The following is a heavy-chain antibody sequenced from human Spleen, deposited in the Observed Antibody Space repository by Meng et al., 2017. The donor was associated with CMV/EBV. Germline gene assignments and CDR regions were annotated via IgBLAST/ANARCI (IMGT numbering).Heavy chain of an antibody. J-gene: IGHJ5*02. CDR3: ARSWYYGSGSYYQRSVDTNWFDP. V-gene: IGHV2-5*02. D-gene: IGHD3-10*01. Sequence: VGLGWIRKPPGKALEWLALIFWDDDKRYSPSLKSRLTITKDPSKNQVVLTMTNMDPVDTATYYCARSWYYGSGSYYQRSVDTNWFDPWGQGTLVTVSS. CDR2: IFWDDDK. CDR1: VG.